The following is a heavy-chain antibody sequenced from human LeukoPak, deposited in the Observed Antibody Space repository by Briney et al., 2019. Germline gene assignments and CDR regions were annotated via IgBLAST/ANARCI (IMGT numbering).Heavy chain of an antibody. CDR2: IYTSGST. V-gene: IGHV4-59*10. D-gene: IGHD3-9*01. CDR3: ARAGLYDILTGYSPRNWFDP. J-gene: IGHJ5*02. Sequence: PSETLSLTCAVYGGSFSSYYWSWIRQPAGKGLEWIGRIYTSGSTNYNPSLKSRVTMSVDTSKNQFSLKLSSVTAADTAVYYCARAGLYDILTGYSPRNWFDPWGQGTLVTVSS. CDR1: GGSFSSYY.